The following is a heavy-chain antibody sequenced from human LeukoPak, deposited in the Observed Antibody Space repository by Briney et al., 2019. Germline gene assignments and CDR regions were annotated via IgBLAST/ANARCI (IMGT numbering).Heavy chain of an antibody. D-gene: IGHD3-10*01. Sequence: PGGSLRLSCAASGFTFSDYYMNWVRQAPGKGLEWVSFINGGSSTTYYADSVKGRFTISRDNAKKSLNLQMNSLRVEDTAVYYCARGSYASGSYPSWGQGTLVTVSS. J-gene: IGHJ4*02. CDR1: GFTFSDYY. V-gene: IGHV3-48*01. CDR3: ARGSYASGSYPS. CDR2: INGGSSTT.